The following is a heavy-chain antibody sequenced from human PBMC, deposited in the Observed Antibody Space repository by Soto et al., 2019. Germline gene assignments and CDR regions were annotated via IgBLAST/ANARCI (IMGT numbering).Heavy chain of an antibody. CDR1: GGAFSSYT. CDR3: ARVGNYYGSGNPRPHYLYAMDV. CDR2: INPGTGST. J-gene: IGHJ6*02. D-gene: IGHD3-10*01. Sequence: VSVKVSCKASGGAFSSYTISWVRLAPGQGLEWMGLINPGTGSTNYAQKFQGRVTMTRDTSTSTVHMELSSLRSQDTAVYYCARVGNYYGSGNPRPHYLYAMDVWGQGTTVTVSS. V-gene: IGHV1-46*01.